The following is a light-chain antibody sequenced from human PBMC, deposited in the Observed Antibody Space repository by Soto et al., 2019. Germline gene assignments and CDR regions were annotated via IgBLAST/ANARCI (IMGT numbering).Light chain of an antibody. CDR1: SSDVGGYNY. J-gene: IGLJ2*01. V-gene: IGLV2-14*01. CDR3: SSYTSSSTPHGV. Sequence: QSALTQPASVSGSPGQSITISCTGTSSDVGGYNYVSWYQQHPGKAPKLMIYEVSNRPSGVSNRFSGSKSGNTASLTISGLLAEDEADYYCSSYTSSSTPHGVFGGGTKLTVL. CDR2: EVS.